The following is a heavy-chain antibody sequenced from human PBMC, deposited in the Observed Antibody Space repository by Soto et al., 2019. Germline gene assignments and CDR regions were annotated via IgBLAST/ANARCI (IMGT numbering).Heavy chain of an antibody. D-gene: IGHD4-17*01. CDR3: ARTLYGDNVDY. CDR2: MNPNSGNT. V-gene: IGHV1-8*02. Sequence: ASVKVSCKASGYTFTSYAMHWVRQAPRQRLEWMGWMNPNSGNTGYAQKFQGRVTKTRNTSISTAYMELSSLRSEDTAVYYCARTLYGDNVDYWGQGTLVTVSS. CDR1: GYTFTSYA. J-gene: IGHJ4*02.